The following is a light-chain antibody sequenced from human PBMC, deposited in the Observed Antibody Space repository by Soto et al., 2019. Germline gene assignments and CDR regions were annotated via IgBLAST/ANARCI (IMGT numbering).Light chain of an antibody. J-gene: IGKJ1*01. CDR2: GAS. V-gene: IGKV3-20*01. CDR3: QQHRSAPPSWT. Sequence: EIVLTQSPGTLSLPPGERATLSCRASQSVSNNYLAWYQHKPGQPPRLLIFGASSRATGIPDRFSGSGSGTDFTLTISRREPEDFAVYYCQQHRSAPPSWTFGPGTKVEI. CDR1: QSVSNNY.